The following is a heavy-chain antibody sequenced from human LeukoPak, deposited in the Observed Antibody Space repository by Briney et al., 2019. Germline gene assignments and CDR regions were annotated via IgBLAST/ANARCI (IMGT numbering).Heavy chain of an antibody. Sequence: PSETLSLTCTVSGGSISSSSYYWGWIRQPPGKGLEWIGSIYYSGSTYYNPSLKSRVTLSVDTSQTQFSLRLTSVTAADTAVYYCVTSVTVTFTPPAYWGRGALVTVSS. V-gene: IGHV4-39*07. J-gene: IGHJ4*02. CDR3: VTSVTVTFTPPAY. CDR1: GGSISSSSYY. D-gene: IGHD3-16*02. CDR2: IYYSGST.